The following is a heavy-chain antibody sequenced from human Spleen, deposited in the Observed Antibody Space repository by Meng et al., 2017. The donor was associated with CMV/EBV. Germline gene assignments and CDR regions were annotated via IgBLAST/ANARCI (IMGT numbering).Heavy chain of an antibody. J-gene: IGHJ4*02. Sequence: GESLKISCQGSGYTFSSYWIGWVRHVPGKGLEWMGIIYPGDSDIRYSPSFQGQVTISADKSISTAYLQWSSLKASDSAMYYCARLGVSSTYFDYWGQATLVTVSS. V-gene: IGHV5-51*01. CDR3: ARLGVSSTYFDY. D-gene: IGHD2-2*01. CDR2: IYPGDSDI. CDR1: GYTFSSYW.